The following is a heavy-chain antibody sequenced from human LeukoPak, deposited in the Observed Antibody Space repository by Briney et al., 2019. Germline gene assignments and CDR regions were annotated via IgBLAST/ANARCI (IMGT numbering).Heavy chain of an antibody. J-gene: IGHJ4*02. V-gene: IGHV3-21*01. CDR3: ARDSPQWLVPEY. CDR1: GFTFSSYS. CDR2: ISSSSSYI. Sequence: PGGSLRLSCAASGFTFSSYSMNWVRQAPGKGLEWVSSISSSSSYIYYADSVKGRFTISRDNAKNSLYLQMNSLRAEDTAVYYCARDSPQWLVPEYWGQGTLVTVSS. D-gene: IGHD6-19*01.